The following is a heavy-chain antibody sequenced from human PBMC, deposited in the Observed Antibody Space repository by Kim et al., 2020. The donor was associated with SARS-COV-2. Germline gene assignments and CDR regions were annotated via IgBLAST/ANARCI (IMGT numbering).Heavy chain of an antibody. CDR2: INPRGGTS. V-gene: IGHV1-46*01. CDR1: GYSFSTYY. D-gene: IGHD2-15*01. CDR3: ERGGDPLAVVAGTDPFDL. Sequence: ASVKVSCKASGYSFSTYYINWVRQAPGQGLEWMGIINPRGGTSRYAQKFQGRITLTRDTATTTVYMELSSIRSQDTAVYYCERGGDPLAVVAGTDPFDLWGQGTMVTVSS. J-gene: IGHJ3*01.